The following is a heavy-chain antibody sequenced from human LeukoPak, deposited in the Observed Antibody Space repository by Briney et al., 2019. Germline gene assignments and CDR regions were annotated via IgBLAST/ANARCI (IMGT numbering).Heavy chain of an antibody. CDR2: IHSGGRT. J-gene: IGHJ4*02. CDR1: GGSISSSSYY. Sequence: SETLSLTCTVSGGSISSSSYYWGWIRQSPGKGLEWIAYIHSGGRTSYNPSLKSRVTISVETSKNEFSLKVTSVNAADTAVYYCARDRPGGSSLDYWGQGILVTVSS. CDR3: ARDRPGGSSLDY. V-gene: IGHV4-39*07. D-gene: IGHD6-13*01.